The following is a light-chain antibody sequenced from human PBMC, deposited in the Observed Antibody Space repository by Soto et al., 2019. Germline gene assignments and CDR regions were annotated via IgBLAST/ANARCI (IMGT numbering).Light chain of an antibody. J-gene: IGKJ4*01. CDR3: QKYDSVPLT. CDR1: QDISNY. CDR2: GAS. Sequence: DIQMTQSPSSLSASVGEGVTITCRASQDISNYLAWYQQKPGRLPKLLIFGASTLQSVVSSRFSGSGSGTEFNLTINRLQPEDVATYYCQKYDSVPLTFGGGTKVDIK. V-gene: IGKV1-27*01.